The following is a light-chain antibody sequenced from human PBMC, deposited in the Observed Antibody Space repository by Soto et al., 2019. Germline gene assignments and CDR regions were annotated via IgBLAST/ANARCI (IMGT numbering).Light chain of an antibody. CDR2: KAS. J-gene: IGKJ4*01. CDR3: QQYNTYSSLT. CDR1: QTVSSW. Sequence: DIQMTQSPSTLSVSVGDRVTITCRASQTVSSWLGWYQQKPGKAPNLLIYKASTLKSGVPSRFSGSGSGTEFTLTISSLQPDDFATYYCQQYNTYSSLTFGGGTKVDI. V-gene: IGKV1-5*03.